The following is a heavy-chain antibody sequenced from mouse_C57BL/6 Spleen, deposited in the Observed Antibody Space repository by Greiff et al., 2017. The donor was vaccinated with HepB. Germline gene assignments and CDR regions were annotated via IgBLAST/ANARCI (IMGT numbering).Heavy chain of an antibody. V-gene: IGHV5-6*01. Sequence: EVKVVESGGDLVKPGGSLKLSCAASGFTFSSYGMSWVRQTPDKRLEWVATISSGGSYTYYPDSVKGRFTISRDNAKNTLYLQMSSLKSEDTAMYYCARQASTAWFAYWGQGTLVTVSA. J-gene: IGHJ3*01. CDR3: ARQASTAWFAY. CDR2: ISSGGSYT. CDR1: GFTFSSYG. D-gene: IGHD4-1*02.